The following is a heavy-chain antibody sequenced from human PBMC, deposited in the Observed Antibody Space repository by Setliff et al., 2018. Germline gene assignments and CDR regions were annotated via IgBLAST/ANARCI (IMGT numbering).Heavy chain of an antibody. J-gene: IGHJ4*02. D-gene: IGHD5-12*01. CDR1: GYTFASYG. Sequence: ASVKVSCKASGYTFASYGNSWVRLAPGQGLEWMGWISAYNGNTDYAQKHKGRVTMTTDTTTSAAYMELRSLRSDDTAIYYCARGGYRATRASPSDNWGQGTLVTVSS. CDR3: ARGGYRATRASPSDN. CDR2: ISAYNGNT. V-gene: IGHV1-18*01.